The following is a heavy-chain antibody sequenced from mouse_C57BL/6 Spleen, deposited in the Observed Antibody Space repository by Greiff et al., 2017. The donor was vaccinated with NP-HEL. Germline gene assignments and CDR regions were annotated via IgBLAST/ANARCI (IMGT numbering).Heavy chain of an antibody. D-gene: IGHD2-5*01. Sequence: QVQLQQSGAELVKPGASVKLSCKASGYTFTSYWMHWVKQRPGQGLEWIGMIHPNSGSTNYNEKFKSKATLTVDKSSSTAYMQLSSLTSEDSAVYYCARRIYYSNYDYWYFDVWGTGTTVTVSS. CDR1: GYTFTSYW. J-gene: IGHJ1*03. CDR3: ARRIYYSNYDYWYFDV. CDR2: IHPNSGST. V-gene: IGHV1-64*01.